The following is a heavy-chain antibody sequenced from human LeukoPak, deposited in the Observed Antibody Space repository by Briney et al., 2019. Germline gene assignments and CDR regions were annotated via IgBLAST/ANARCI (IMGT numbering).Heavy chain of an antibody. V-gene: IGHV4-59*01. Sequence: PSETLSLTCSVSGGSMTNLYWTRIRQPPGKGLEWIGDIYDSGSTRYNTSLESRVTISVDTSKNQFSLKLSSVTAADTAVYYCAKGGSTNFYYGDVWGQGTTVTVSS. CDR1: GGSMTNLY. J-gene: IGHJ6*02. CDR2: IYDSGST. CDR3: AKGGSTNFYYGDV. D-gene: IGHD2/OR15-2a*01.